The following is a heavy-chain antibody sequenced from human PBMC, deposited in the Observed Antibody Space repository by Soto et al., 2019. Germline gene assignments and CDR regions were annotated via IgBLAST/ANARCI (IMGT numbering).Heavy chain of an antibody. CDR2: INRDGSST. Sequence: PGGSLRLSCGASGITFSSYCMYWVRQVPGKGLEWVSRINRDGSSTTYADSVKGRFTVSRDNAKNTLYLQMNSLRGQATVEFYCARACGYSSVYGIDYWGLGTLVTVSS. CDR1: GITFSSYC. J-gene: IGHJ4*02. CDR3: ARACGYSSVYGIDY. V-gene: IGHV3-74*03. D-gene: IGHD5-18*01.